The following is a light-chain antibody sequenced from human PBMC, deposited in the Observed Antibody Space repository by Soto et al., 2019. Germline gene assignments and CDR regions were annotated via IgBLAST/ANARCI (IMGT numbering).Light chain of an antibody. CDR1: GSVDIN. V-gene: IGKV3-15*01. CDR2: GAS. CDR3: QQYKNWPRT. J-gene: IGKJ1*01. Sequence: EIVLTPSPATLSVSPVERVTLSCRASGSVDINLAWYQQKPGQAPRLLIYGASTRATDMPGTFSGRGSGTEFTLTISSLQSEDFAVYYCQQYKNWPRTFGQGTKVDIK.